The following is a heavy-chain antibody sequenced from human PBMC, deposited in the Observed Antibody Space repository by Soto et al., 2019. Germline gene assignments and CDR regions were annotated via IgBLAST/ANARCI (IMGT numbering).Heavy chain of an antibody. V-gene: IGHV1-18*01. J-gene: IGHJ4*02. Sequence: GASVKVSCKASGVTFTNYAINWVRQAPGQGLEWMGWISAYNGNTNYAQKLQGRVTMTTDTSASTVYMEVSSLRSEDTAVYYCARAEYYYESSGYYPGDYWGQGTLVTVSS. D-gene: IGHD3-22*01. CDR2: ISAYNGNT. CDR3: ARAEYYYESSGYYPGDY. CDR1: GVTFTNYA.